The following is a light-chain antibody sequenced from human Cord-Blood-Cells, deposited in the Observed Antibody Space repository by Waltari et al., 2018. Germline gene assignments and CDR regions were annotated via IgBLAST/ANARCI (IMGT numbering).Light chain of an antibody. CDR1: QNISSY. V-gene: IGKV1-39*01. CDR2: AAS. CDR3: QQSYSTAYT. Sequence: DIQMTQSPSSLSASVRDRVTITSRASQNISSYLNWYQQKPGKAPTLLIDAASSLQSVVPSRFSGSGAGTDFTRTISSLQPEDFATYYCQQSYSTAYTFVQGTKLEIK. J-gene: IGKJ2*01.